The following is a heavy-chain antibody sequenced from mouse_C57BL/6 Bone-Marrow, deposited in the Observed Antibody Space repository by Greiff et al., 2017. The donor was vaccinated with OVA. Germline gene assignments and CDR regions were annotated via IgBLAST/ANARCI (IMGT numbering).Heavy chain of an antibody. Sequence: EVQLQQSGPELVKPGASVKMSCKASGYTFTDYNMHWVKQSHGKSLEWIGYINPNNGGTSYNQKFKGKATLTVNKSSSTAYMELRSLTSEDSAVYYCGPIYYGNQPRYFDVWGTGTTVTVSS. CDR3: GPIYYGNQPRYFDV. CDR1: GYTFTDYN. CDR2: INPNNGGT. J-gene: IGHJ1*03. V-gene: IGHV1-22*01. D-gene: IGHD2-1*01.